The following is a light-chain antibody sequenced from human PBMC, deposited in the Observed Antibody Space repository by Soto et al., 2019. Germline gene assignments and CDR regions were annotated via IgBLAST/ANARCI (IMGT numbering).Light chain of an antibody. V-gene: IGKV1-39*01. CDR2: AAS. CDR1: QSICSY. J-gene: IGKJ1*01. CDR3: QHYNSYSEA. Sequence: DIQMTQSPSSLSASVGDRVTITCRASQSICSYLNWYQQKPGKAPNLLIYAASSLQSGDPSRFSGSGSGTDFTLTISSLQPEDFATYYCQHYNSYSEAFGQGTKV.